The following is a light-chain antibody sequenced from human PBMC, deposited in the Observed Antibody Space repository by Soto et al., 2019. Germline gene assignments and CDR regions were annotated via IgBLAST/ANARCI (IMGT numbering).Light chain of an antibody. CDR1: QTISSY. J-gene: IGKJ4*01. V-gene: IGKV1-39*01. Sequence: DIQMTQFPSSLSASVGDRVTITCRASQTISSYLHWYQLKPGQAPKLVIYAASSLQSGVPSRFSGSGSGTEFTLTISSLQPEDFATYFCQQTFSTYVSFGGGTKVDIK. CDR3: QQTFSTYVS. CDR2: AAS.